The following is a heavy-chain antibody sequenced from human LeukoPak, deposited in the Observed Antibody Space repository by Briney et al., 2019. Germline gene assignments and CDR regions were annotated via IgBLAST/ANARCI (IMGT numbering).Heavy chain of an antibody. CDR3: ARRHSSSPNTFDY. V-gene: IGHV4-4*02. CDR2: IYYSGST. Sequence: SGTLSLTSAVSGGSISSSNWWSWVRQPPGKGLEWIGEIYYSGSTYYNPSLKSRVTIFVDTSKNQFSLKLISVTAADTAVYYCARRHSSSPNTFDYWGQGTLVTVSS. J-gene: IGHJ4*02. CDR1: GGSISSSNW. D-gene: IGHD6-13*01.